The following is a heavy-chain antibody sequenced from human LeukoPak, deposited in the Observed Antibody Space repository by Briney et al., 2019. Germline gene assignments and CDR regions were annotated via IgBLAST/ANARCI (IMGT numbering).Heavy chain of an antibody. D-gene: IGHD1-26*01. V-gene: IGHV3-23*01. J-gene: IGHJ4*02. CDR1: GFTFGTYA. Sequence: PGGSLRLSCAASGFTFGTYAMSWVRQAPGKGLEWVSTISGSGGRTYYADSVKGRFTISRDKSKNTLYLQMNRLRAEDTALYNCAKDYSGSYYALDYWGQGTLVTVSS. CDR2: ISGSGGRT. CDR3: AKDYSGSYYALDY.